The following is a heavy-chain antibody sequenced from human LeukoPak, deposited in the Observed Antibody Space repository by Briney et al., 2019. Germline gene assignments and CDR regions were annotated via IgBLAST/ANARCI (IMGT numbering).Heavy chain of an antibody. D-gene: IGHD1-26*01. V-gene: IGHV3-74*01. CDR1: GFTFSSYW. J-gene: IGHJ4*01. Sequence: GGSLRLSCAASGFTFSSYWMHWVRQGPGKGLVWVSRISTDGSSTDYADSVKGRFTISRENAKNTLYLQMNSLRAEDTAVYYCARSRGSGTYDAAPWDYWGQGTLVTVPS. CDR3: ARSRGSGTYDAAPWDY. CDR2: ISTDGSST.